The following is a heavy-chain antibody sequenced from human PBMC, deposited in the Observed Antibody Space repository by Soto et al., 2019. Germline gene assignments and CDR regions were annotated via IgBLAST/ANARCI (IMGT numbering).Heavy chain of an antibody. CDR2: INAGNGNT. CDR1: GYTFTSYA. CDR3: ARNYDSSGYLRGDNWFDP. Sequence: ASVKVSCKASGYTFTSYAMHWVRQAPGQRLEWMGWINAGNGNTKYSRKFQGRVTITRDTSASTAYMELSSLRSEDTAVYYCARNYDSSGYLRGDNWFDPWGQGTLVTVSS. D-gene: IGHD3-22*01. J-gene: IGHJ5*02. V-gene: IGHV1-3*01.